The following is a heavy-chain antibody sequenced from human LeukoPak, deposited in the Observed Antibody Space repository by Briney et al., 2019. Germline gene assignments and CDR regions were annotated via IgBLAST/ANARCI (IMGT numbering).Heavy chain of an antibody. CDR2: IDPSDSYT. D-gene: IGHD3-9*01. CDR3: ARRILTGYSSFDY. CDR1: GYSFTNFW. J-gene: IGHJ4*02. V-gene: IGHV5-10-1*01. Sequence: GKSLKISCQGSGYSFTNFWISWVRQMPGKALEWMGRIDPSDSYTNYSPSFQGHVTISADKSISTAYLQWSSLKASDTAMYYCARRILTGYSSFDYWGQGTLVTVS.